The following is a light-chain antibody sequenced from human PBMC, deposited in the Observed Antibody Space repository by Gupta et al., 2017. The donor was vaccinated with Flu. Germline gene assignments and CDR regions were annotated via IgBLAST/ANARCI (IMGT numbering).Light chain of an antibody. CDR1: QSITSW. J-gene: IGKJ1*01. Sequence: DIQMTQSPSTLSASVGDSVTITCRASQSITSWLAWYQQKPGKAPKLLIYQASTLGSGVPSRFSGSGSGTEFTLTITGLQPDDFATYYCQQYSSYSTFGQGTKVE. CDR3: QQYSSYST. V-gene: IGKV1-5*03. CDR2: QAS.